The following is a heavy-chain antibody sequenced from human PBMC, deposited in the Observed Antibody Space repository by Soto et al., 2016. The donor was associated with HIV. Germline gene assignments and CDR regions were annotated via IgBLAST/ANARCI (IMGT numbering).Heavy chain of an antibody. V-gene: IGHV4-59*01. CDR3: ARLVDDENXGTTPLFDY. CDR1: GGSISSYY. Sequence: QVQLQESGPGLVKPSETLSLKCTVSGGSISSYYWSWIRQPPGKGLEWIGYIYYSGSTNYNPSLQSRVTILVDTSKNQFSLKLSSVTAADTAVYYCARLVDDENXGTTPLFDYWGQGTLVTVSS. J-gene: IGHJ4*02. D-gene: IGHD4-17*01. CDR2: IYYSGST.